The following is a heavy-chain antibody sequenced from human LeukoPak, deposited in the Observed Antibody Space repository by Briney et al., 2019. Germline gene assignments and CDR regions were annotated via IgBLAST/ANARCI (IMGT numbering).Heavy chain of an antibody. CDR3: ARRAYYDTSGYSPASGYFDL. J-gene: IGHJ2*01. D-gene: IGHD3-22*01. CDR1: GGSIFGHY. CDR2: IYSNGIT. V-gene: IGHV4-4*08. Sequence: PSETLSLTCTVSGGSIFGHYFNWIRQAPGKGLEWIGYIYSNGITSYNPSFRSRGTMSIATSRSQFSLRLTSVTAADTAIYYCARRAYYDTSGYSPASGYFDLWGRGTLVTVSS.